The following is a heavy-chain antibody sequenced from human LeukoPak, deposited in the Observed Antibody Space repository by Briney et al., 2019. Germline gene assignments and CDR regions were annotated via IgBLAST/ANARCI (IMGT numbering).Heavy chain of an antibody. CDR3: ARLSFADYYFDC. J-gene: IGHJ4*02. D-gene: IGHD2-21*01. Sequence: SETLSLTCTVSVGSISSSSYYWGWIRQPPGKGLEWIGTIYYSGSTYNNPSLKSRATISVDTSKNQFSLRLSSVTAADTAVYYCARLSFADYYFDCWGQGTLVTVSS. V-gene: IGHV4-39*01. CDR1: VGSISSSSYY. CDR2: IYYSGST.